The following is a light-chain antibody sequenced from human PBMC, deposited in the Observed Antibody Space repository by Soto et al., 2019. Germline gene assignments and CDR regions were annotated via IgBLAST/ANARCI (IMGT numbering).Light chain of an antibody. CDR3: ASYAGGDNFVL. CDR2: ELT. V-gene: IGLV2-8*01. J-gene: IGLJ2*01. Sequence: QSALAQPPSASGSPGQSVTISCTGTSSDVGGYNYVSWYQQHPGKAPKLMIYELTKRPSGVPDRFSGSRSGNTASLTVSGLQAEDEADYYCASYAGGDNFVLFGGGTKVTVL. CDR1: SSDVGGYNY.